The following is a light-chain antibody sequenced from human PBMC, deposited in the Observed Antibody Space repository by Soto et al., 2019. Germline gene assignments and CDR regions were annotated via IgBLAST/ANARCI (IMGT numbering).Light chain of an antibody. Sequence: EIVLTQSPATLSLYPGERATLSCRASQSIGLAIAWYQHKPGQAPRLLIYGASTRATGIPARFSASGSGTEFTLTISSLQSEDFAVYYCQQYNYWPPLTFGGGTKVDI. CDR1: QSIGLA. J-gene: IGKJ4*01. CDR3: QQYNYWPPLT. CDR2: GAS. V-gene: IGKV3-15*01.